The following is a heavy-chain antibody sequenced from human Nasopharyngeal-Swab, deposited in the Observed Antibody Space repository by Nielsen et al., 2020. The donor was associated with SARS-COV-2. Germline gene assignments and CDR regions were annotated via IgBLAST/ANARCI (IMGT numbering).Heavy chain of an antibody. CDR3: ARKGGVVGAASRDNYFDY. D-gene: IGHD1-26*01. J-gene: IGHJ4*02. CDR2: IYYSGNT. V-gene: IGHV4-39*01. Sequence: SETLSLTCTVSGGSISSYYWGWIRQPPGKGLEWLGIIYYSGNTYYNPSLKNRVTISVDTSKNQFSLKLSSLTAADTAVYYCARKGGVVGAASRDNYFDYWGQGTLVTVSS. CDR1: GGSISSYY.